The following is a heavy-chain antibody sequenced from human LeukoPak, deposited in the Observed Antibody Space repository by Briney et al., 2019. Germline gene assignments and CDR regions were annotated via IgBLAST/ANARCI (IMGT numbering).Heavy chain of an antibody. CDR3: ARASPYYYGSGSSGWFDP. D-gene: IGHD3-10*01. Sequence: PSETLSLTCAIYGGSFSGYYWSWIRQPPGKGLEWIGDISHSGSTNYNPSLKSRVTMSVDTSKNQFSLKLSSVTAADTAVYYCARASPYYYGSGSSGWFDPWGQGTLVTVSS. V-gene: IGHV4-34*01. CDR1: GGSFSGYY. CDR2: ISHSGST. J-gene: IGHJ5*02.